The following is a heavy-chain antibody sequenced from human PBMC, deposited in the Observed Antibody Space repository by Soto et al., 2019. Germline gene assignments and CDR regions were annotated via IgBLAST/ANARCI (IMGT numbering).Heavy chain of an antibody. CDR2: INPLPTSGST. Sequence: ASVKVSCKASGYIFTNYYIHWVRQAPGQGLEWMAIINPLPTSGSTNYAQKFQGRVTVTRDTSTSTVYMELSSLKSEDTAIYYCARDLAAAAYWGQGTLVSASS. V-gene: IGHV1-46*01. D-gene: IGHD6-13*01. CDR3: ARDLAAAAY. CDR1: GYIFTNYY. J-gene: IGHJ4*02.